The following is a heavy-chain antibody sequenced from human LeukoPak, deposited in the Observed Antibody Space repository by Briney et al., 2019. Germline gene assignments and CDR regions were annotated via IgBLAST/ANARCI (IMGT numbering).Heavy chain of an antibody. CDR2: ISGSGSGGST. CDR1: GFTLSSYA. CDR3: AKVYYYDSSGPGGWLDI. J-gene: IGHJ3*02. V-gene: IGHV3-23*01. D-gene: IGHD3-22*01. Sequence: GGSLRLSCAASGFTLSSYAMSWVRQAPGEGLEWVSAISGSGSGGSTYYADSVKGRFTISRDNSKNTLYLQMNSLRAEDTAVYYCAKVYYYDSSGPGGWLDIWGQGTMVTVSS.